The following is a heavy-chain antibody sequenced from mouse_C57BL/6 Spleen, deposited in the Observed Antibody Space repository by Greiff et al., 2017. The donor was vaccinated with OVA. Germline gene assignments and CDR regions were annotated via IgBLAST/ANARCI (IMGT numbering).Heavy chain of an antibody. CDR1: GYTFTDYN. D-gene: IGHD1-1*01. Sequence: EVQLQQSGPELVKPGASVQIPCKASGYTFTDYNMDWVKQSHGKSLEWIGDINPNNGGTIYNQKFKGKATLTVDKSSSTAYMELRSLTSEDTAVYYCARRGYYGSSLNYYAMDYWGQGTSVTVSS. J-gene: IGHJ4*01. CDR2: INPNNGGT. CDR3: ARRGYYGSSLNYYAMDY. V-gene: IGHV1-18*01.